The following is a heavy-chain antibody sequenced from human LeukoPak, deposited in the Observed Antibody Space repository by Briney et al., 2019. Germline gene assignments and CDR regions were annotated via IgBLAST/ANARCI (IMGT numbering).Heavy chain of an antibody. CDR2: VYYTGSS. D-gene: IGHD2-2*01. Sequence: PSETLSLTCAVPVDSIRNYYWNWIRQSPGKGLEWIGYVYYTGSSNYRPSLRGRVNMSVAVSRSQVSLTLRSVSDADTAVYYCAGSSKWYFFEFWGQGTRVTVSS. CDR3: AGSSKWYFFEF. V-gene: IGHV4-59*01. J-gene: IGHJ4*02. CDR1: VDSIRNYY.